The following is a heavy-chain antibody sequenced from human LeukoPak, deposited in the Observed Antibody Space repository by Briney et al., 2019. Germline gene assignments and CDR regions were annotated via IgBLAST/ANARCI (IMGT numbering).Heavy chain of an antibody. D-gene: IGHD3-3*01. CDR3: ARGGYYDSPSRGWFDP. CDR2: IWYDGSNK. J-gene: IGHJ5*02. Sequence: PGGSLRLSRAAYGFTFSSYGMHWVRQAPGKGLEWVAVIWYDGSNKYYADSVKGRFTISRDNSKNTLYLQMNSLRAEDTAVYYCARGGYYDSPSRGWFDPWGQGTLVTVSS. CDR1: GFTFSSYG. V-gene: IGHV3-33*01.